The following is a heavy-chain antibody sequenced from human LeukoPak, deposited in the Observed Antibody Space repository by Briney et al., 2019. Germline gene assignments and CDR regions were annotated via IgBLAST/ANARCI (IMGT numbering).Heavy chain of an antibody. CDR3: AKYYDPRRGAFDI. D-gene: IGHD3-22*01. V-gene: IGHV3-23*01. CDR2: IGARADTS. J-gene: IGHJ3*02. CDR1: GFTFSSYA. Sequence: GGSMRVSCAASGFTFSSYAMTWVRQAPGEGLEWVSAIGARADTSDYADAVKGRFTISRDSSKNTMYLQMNSLRAEDTAVYYCAKYYDPRRGAFDIWGQGTKVTVSS.